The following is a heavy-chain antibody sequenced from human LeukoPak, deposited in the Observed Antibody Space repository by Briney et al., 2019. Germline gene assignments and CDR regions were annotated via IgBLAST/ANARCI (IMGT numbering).Heavy chain of an antibody. D-gene: IGHD4-11*01. CDR1: GGSISSSSYY. CDR3: ARRGLQYAFDI. Sequence: SETLSLTCAVSGGSISSSSYYWGWIRQPPGKGLEWIGSIYYSGSTYYNPSLKSRATISVDTPKNQFSLNLSSVTAADTAVFYCARRGLQYAFDIWGQGTMVTVSS. CDR2: IYYSGST. J-gene: IGHJ3*02. V-gene: IGHV4-39*01.